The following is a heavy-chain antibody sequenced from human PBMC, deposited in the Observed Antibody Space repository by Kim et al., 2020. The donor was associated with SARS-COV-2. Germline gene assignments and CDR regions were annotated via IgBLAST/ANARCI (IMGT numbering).Heavy chain of an antibody. D-gene: IGHD3-10*01. Sequence: GGSLRLSCAASGFTVSNNDMSWVRQAPGKGLEWVAVIYSRGNTSYAASAEDRFTISRGDTTNTPYLHMNSRRTDDAAAHYCARDYPVAVRGYFYGMGGWG. J-gene: IGHJ6*01. CDR3: ARDYPVAVRGYFYGMGG. CDR1: GFTVSNND. V-gene: IGHV3-53*01. CDR2: IYSRGNT.